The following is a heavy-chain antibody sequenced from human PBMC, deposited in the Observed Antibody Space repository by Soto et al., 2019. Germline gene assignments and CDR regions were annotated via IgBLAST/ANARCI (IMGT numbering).Heavy chain of an antibody. V-gene: IGHV4-30-2*01. J-gene: IGHJ4*02. CDR3: ARDINVLPGGYFDY. CDR2: IYHSGST. CDR1: GGSISSGGYS. Sequence: QLQLQESGSGLVKPSQTLSLTCAVSGGSISSGGYSWSWIRQPPGKGLEWIGYIYHSGSTYYNPSLKSRVTISVDRSKNQFSLKLSSVTAADTAVYYCARDINVLPGGYFDYLCQGTLVTVSS. D-gene: IGHD3-10*01.